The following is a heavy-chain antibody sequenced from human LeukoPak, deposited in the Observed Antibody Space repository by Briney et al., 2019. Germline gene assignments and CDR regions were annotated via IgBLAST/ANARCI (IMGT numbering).Heavy chain of an antibody. Sequence: SETLSLTCAVYGGSFSGYYWSWIRQPPGKGLEWIGEINHSGSTNYNPSLKSRVTISVDTSKNQFSLKLSSVTAADTAVHYCARKGYSSGFDYWGQGTLVTVSS. CDR3: ARKGYSSGFDY. J-gene: IGHJ4*02. V-gene: IGHV4-34*01. CDR1: GGSFSGYY. D-gene: IGHD6-19*01. CDR2: INHSGST.